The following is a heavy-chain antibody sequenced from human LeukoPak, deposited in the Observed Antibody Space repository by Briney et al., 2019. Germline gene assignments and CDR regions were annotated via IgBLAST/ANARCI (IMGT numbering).Heavy chain of an antibody. CDR3: ARAPVTKTPPYYYYYTDV. CDR1: GFTFSSYS. J-gene: IGHJ6*03. D-gene: IGHD4-17*01. Sequence: GGSPRLSCAASGFTFSSYSMSWVRQTPEKGLEWVSFISSSGDTIYDADSVKGRFTISRDNGKNSLYLQMNSLRDGDTAVYYCARAPVTKTPPYYYYYTDVWGKGTTVTVS. V-gene: IGHV3-48*02. CDR2: ISSSGDTI.